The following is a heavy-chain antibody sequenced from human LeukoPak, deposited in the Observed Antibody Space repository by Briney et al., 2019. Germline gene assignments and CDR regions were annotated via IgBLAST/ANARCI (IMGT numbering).Heavy chain of an antibody. CDR2: FDPEDGET. CDR3: ATGSPNLRFLEWLLMDV. D-gene: IGHD3-3*01. V-gene: IGHV1-24*01. J-gene: IGHJ6*02. Sequence: VSVKVSCKVSGYTLTELSMHWVRQAPGKGLEWMGGFDPEDGETIYAQKFQGRVTMTEDTSTDTAYMELSSLRSEDTAVYYCATGSPNLRFLEWLLMDVWGQGTTVTVSS. CDR1: GYTLTELS.